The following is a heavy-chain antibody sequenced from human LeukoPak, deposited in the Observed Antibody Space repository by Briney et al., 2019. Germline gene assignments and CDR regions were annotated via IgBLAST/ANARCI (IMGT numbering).Heavy chain of an antibody. CDR1: GYTFTSYG. CDR3: ARSGRGTYYYFDL. D-gene: IGHD1-26*01. V-gene: IGHV1-18*01. J-gene: IGHJ4*02. Sequence: ASVKVSCQASGYTFTSYGISWVRQAPGQGLEWMGWISAYNGNTNYAQKFQGRVSMTADTSTSTAYMELRSLRSDDTAVYYCARSGRGTYYYFDLWGQGTLVTVSS. CDR2: ISAYNGNT.